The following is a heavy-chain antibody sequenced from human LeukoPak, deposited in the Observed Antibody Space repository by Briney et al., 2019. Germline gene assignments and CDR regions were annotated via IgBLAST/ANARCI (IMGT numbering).Heavy chain of an antibody. D-gene: IGHD6-19*01. CDR2: IWYDGSNK. J-gene: IGHJ6*02. CDR3: ARESSSGWYPYYYYGMDV. CDR1: GFTFSSYG. V-gene: IGHV3-33*08. Sequence: GGSLRLSCAASGFTFSSYGMHWVRQAPGKGLEWVAVIWYDGSNKYYADSVKGRFTISRDNSKNTLYLQMNSLRAEDTAVYYCARESSSGWYPYYYYGMDVWGQGTAVTVSS.